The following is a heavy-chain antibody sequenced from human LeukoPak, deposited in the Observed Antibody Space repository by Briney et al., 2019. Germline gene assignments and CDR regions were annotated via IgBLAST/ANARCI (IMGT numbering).Heavy chain of an antibody. D-gene: IGHD3-3*01. CDR3: ARAATIFGVVTNFDY. CDR1: GFTFSSYS. J-gene: IGHJ4*02. CDR2: ISSSSSYI. Sequence: GGSLRLSCAAAGFTFSSYSMNWVRQAPGKGLEWVSSISSSSSYIYYADSVKGRFTISRDNAKNSLYLQMNSLRAEDTAVYYCARAATIFGVVTNFDYWGQGTLVTVSS. V-gene: IGHV3-21*01.